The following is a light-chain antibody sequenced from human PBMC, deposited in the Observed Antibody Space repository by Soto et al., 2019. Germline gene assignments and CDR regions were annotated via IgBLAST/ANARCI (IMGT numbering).Light chain of an antibody. J-gene: IGKJ4*01. Sequence: DIQMTQSPSSLSASVGDRVTITCRASQSISNCLNWYQRKPGKAPEFLIYAASSLQSGVPSRFSGSGSGTDFTLTISSLQPEDFATCYCQQSYSTPLTFGGGTKVEMK. CDR2: AAS. V-gene: IGKV1-39*01. CDR1: QSISNC. CDR3: QQSYSTPLT.